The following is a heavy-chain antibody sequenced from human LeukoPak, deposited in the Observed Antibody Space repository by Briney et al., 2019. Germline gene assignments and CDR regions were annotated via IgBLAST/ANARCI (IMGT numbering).Heavy chain of an antibody. CDR2: INPSGGGST. CDR3: ARDDSGGYGRFDH. D-gene: IGHD5-18*01. CDR1: GGTFSSCA. J-gene: IGHJ4*02. Sequence: ASVTVSCKASGGTFSSCAISWVRQAPGQGLEWMGIINPSGGGSTTYAQKFQGRVTMTRDTSTSTVYMELSSLRSEDTAIYYCARDDSGGYGRFDHWGQGTLVTVSS. V-gene: IGHV1-46*01.